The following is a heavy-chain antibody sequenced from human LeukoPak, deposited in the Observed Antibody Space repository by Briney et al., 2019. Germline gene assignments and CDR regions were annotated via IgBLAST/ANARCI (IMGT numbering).Heavy chain of an antibody. D-gene: IGHD1-26*01. Sequence: SETLSLTCAVSGYSINSGYFWGWIRQPPGKGPEWIGSIYRTGTTYYNPSLKSRVTISVDTSKNQLSLKLSSLTAADTAVYYCARHEYSGSYYGLSWFDPWGQGTLVTVSS. CDR3: ARHEYSGSYYGLSWFDP. V-gene: IGHV4-38-2*01. CDR2: IYRTGTT. J-gene: IGHJ5*02. CDR1: GYSINSGYF.